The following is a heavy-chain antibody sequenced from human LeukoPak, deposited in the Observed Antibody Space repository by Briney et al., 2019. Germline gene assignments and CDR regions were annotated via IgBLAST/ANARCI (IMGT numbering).Heavy chain of an antibody. CDR2: IRYDGSNK. J-gene: IGHJ4*02. CDR3: AKEGNYGDYVDNYFDY. CDR1: GFTFSSCG. D-gene: IGHD4-17*01. V-gene: IGHV3-30*02. Sequence: GGSLRLSCAASGFTFSSCGMHWVRQAPGKGLEWVAFIRYDGSNKYYADSVKGRFTISRDNSKNTLYLQMNSLRAEDTAVYYCAKEGNYGDYVDNYFDYWGQGTLVTVSS.